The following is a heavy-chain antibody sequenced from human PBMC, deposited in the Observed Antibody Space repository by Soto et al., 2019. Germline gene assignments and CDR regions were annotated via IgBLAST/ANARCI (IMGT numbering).Heavy chain of an antibody. J-gene: IGHJ3*02. D-gene: IGHD1-1*01. CDR1: GFIFSSSA. CDR2: IVVGSTNT. Sequence: GASVKVSCKTSGFIFSSSAVQWVRQARGQRLEWMGWIVVGSTNTDFAQKFHERVTLTRNMSTSTAYMELRSLTFEDTAVYYCARGNWVNAFDIWGQGSMVTVSS. CDR3: ARGNWVNAFDI. V-gene: IGHV1-58*01.